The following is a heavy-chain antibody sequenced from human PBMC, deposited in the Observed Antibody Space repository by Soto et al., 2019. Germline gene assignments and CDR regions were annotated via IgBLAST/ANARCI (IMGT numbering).Heavy chain of an antibody. CDR3: AKVGATPAKTKQVGNYFDY. V-gene: IGHV3-23*01. CDR2: ISGSGGST. Sequence: EVQLLESGGGLVQPGGSLRLSCAASGFTFSSYAMSWVRQAPGKGLEWVSAISGSGGSTYYADSVKGRFTISRDNTKNPLYLQMNSLRAEDTAVYYCAKVGATPAKTKQVGNYFDYWGQGTLVTVSS. D-gene: IGHD1-26*01. CDR1: GFTFSSYA. J-gene: IGHJ4*02.